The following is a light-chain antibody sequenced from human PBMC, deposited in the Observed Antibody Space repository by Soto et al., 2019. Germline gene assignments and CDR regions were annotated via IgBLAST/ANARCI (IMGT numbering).Light chain of an antibody. CDR1: QSVSIY. J-gene: IGKJ2*01. V-gene: IGKV3-11*01. CDR3: QQRRNWPAT. CDR2: DAS. Sequence: EIVLTQSPATLSLSPGERATLSCRASQSVSIYLAWYQQKPGQAPRALIYDASKRATGIPARFSGSGSGTDFTLTINGLEPEDFAVYYCQQRRNWPATFGQGTKLEIK.